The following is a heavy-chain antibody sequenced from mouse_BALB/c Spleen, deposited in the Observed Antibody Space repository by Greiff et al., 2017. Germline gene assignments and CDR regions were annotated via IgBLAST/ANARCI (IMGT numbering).Heavy chain of an antibody. V-gene: IGHV7-3*02. J-gene: IGHJ2*01. CDR1: GFTFTDYY. CDR2: IRNKANGYTT. CDR3: ARAYYRYDGVYFDY. Sequence: VQLQQSGGGLVQPGGSLRLSCATSGFTFTDYYMSWVRQPPGKALEWLGFIRNKANGYTTEYSASVKGLFTISRDNSQSLLYLQMNTLRAEDSATYYCARAYYRYDGVYFDYWGQGTTLTVSS. D-gene: IGHD2-14*01.